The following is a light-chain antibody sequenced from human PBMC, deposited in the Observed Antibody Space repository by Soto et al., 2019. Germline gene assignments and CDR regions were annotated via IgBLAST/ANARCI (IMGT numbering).Light chain of an antibody. Sequence: QLVLTQSPSASASLGASVKLTSTLSSGHSSYAIAWHQQQPEKGPRYLMKLNSDGSHSKGDGIPDRFSGSSSGAERYLTISSLQSEDEADYSCQTWRTAPGVFGGGTKLTVL. CDR2: LNSDGSH. CDR1: SGHSSYA. CDR3: QTWRTAPGV. J-gene: IGLJ3*02. V-gene: IGLV4-69*01.